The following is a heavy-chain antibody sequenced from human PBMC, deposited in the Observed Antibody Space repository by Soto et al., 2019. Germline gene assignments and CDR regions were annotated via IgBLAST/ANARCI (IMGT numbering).Heavy chain of an antibody. D-gene: IGHD6-19*01. CDR3: AKDAVRAISYYYYAMHV. CDR2: ISGSGGST. CDR1: GFTFSSYA. Sequence: EVQLLESGGGLVQPGGSLRLSCAASGFTFSSYAMSWVRQAPGKGLEWVSAISGSGGSTYYADSVKGRFTISRANSNTPLYLQMTSLRAVATAVYYCAKDAVRAISYYYYAMHVWGQGTTVTVSS. V-gene: IGHV3-23*01. J-gene: IGHJ6*02.